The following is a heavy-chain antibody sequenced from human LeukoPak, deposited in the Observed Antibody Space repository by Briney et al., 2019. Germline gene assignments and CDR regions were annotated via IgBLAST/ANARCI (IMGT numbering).Heavy chain of an antibody. J-gene: IGHJ6*03. Sequence: SETLSLTXTVSGGSISSYYWSWIRQPPGKGLEWIGYIYYSGSTNYNPSLKSRVTISVDTSKNQFSLKLSSVTAADTAVYYCARGESPSYCSGGSCYSEAYYMDVWGKGTTVTVSS. D-gene: IGHD2-15*01. V-gene: IGHV4-59*01. CDR1: GGSISSYY. CDR3: ARGESPSYCSGGSCYSEAYYMDV. CDR2: IYYSGST.